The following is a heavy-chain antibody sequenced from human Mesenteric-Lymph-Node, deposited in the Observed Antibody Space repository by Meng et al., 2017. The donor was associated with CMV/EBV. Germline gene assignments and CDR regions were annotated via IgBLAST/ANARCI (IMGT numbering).Heavy chain of an antibody. CDR1: GFTFSTYA. CDR3: ARGGRDGYNFGY. Sequence: GGSLRLSCAASGFTFSTYAMSWVRQAPGKGLEWVSSISSSSSYIYYADSVKGRFTISRDNAKNSLYLQMNSLRAEDTAVYYCARGGRDGYNFGYWGQGTLVTVSS. J-gene: IGHJ4*02. CDR2: ISSSSSYI. D-gene: IGHD5-24*01. V-gene: IGHV3-21*01.